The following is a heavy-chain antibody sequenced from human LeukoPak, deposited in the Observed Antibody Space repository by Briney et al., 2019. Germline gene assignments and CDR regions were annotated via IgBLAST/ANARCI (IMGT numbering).Heavy chain of an antibody. V-gene: IGHV4-59*05. D-gene: IGHD4-23*01. Sequence: SETLSLTCTVSGGSISSYYWSWIRQPAGKGLEWIGSIYYSGSTYYNPSLKSRVTISVDTSKNQFSLKLSSVTAADTAVYYCARQGVTPGFDYWGQGTLVTVSS. CDR2: IYYSGST. CDR3: ARQGVTPGFDY. J-gene: IGHJ4*02. CDR1: GGSISSYY.